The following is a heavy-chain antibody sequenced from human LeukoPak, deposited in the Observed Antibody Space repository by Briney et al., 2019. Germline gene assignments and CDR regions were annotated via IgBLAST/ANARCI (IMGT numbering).Heavy chain of an antibody. CDR2: IYHSGST. CDR3: AAESERWLFRS. J-gene: IGHJ4*02. D-gene: IGHD2-21*01. V-gene: IGHV4-59*03. CDR1: GGSISSFY. Sequence: PTETLSLTCTVSGGSISSFYWNWIRQPPGKGLEWVGQIYHSGSTDYNPSLKSRVTISIDTSKKQFSLKVNSVTAADSAVYYCAAESERWLFRSWGQGTLVTVSS.